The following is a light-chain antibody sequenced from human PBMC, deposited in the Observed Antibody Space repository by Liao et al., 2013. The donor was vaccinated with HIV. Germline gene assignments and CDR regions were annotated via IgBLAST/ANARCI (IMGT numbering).Light chain of an antibody. V-gene: IGLV3-27*01. CDR3: QAWDSRTVV. Sequence: SYELTQPSSVSVSPGQTARITCSGDVLAKKYARWFQQKPGQAPVVVIYKDSERPSGIPERFSGSNSGNTATLTISGTQAMDEADYYCQAWDSRTVVFGGGTKLTVL. CDR2: KDS. J-gene: IGLJ2*01. CDR1: VLAKKY.